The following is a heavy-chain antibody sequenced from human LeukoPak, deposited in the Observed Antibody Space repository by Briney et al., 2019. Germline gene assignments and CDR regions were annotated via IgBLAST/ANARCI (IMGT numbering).Heavy chain of an antibody. Sequence: GGSLRLSCAASGFSVSGNYMNWVRQPPGKGLEWVAGISDSGGRTNYADSVKGRFTISRDNPKNTIYLQMSSLRAEDTAVYFCAKRGVVIRVILVGFHKEAYYFDSWGQGALVTVSS. CDR2: ISDSGGRT. V-gene: IGHV3-23*01. CDR3: AKRGVVIRVILVGFHKEAYYFDS. J-gene: IGHJ4*02. D-gene: IGHD3-22*01. CDR1: GFSVSGNY.